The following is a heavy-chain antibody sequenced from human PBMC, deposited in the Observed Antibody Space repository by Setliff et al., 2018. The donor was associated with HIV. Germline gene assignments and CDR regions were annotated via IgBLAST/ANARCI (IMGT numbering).Heavy chain of an antibody. V-gene: IGHV4-61*09. CDR3: ARGWAGGSYWDYFYYMDV. CDR2: FYTDGST. J-gene: IGHJ6*03. Sequence: KASETLSLTCTVSGVSITSGSFYWTWIRQPAGKGLEWIGHFYTDGSTNYNPSLKSRVTISGDTPKNQFSLKLDSVIAADTAVYYCARGWAGGSYWDYFYYMDVWGKGTTVTVSS. D-gene: IGHD1-26*01. CDR1: GVSITSGSFY.